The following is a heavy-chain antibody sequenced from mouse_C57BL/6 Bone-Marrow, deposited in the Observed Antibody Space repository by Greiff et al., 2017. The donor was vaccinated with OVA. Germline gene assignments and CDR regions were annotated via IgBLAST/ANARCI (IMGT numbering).Heavy chain of an antibody. J-gene: IGHJ2*01. Sequence: DVKLVESEGGLVQPGSSMKLSCTASGFTFSDYYMAWVRQVPEKGLEWVANINYDGSSTYYLDSLKSRFIISRDNAKNILYLQMSSLKSEDTATYYCARDRHYYYGSSSYFDYWGQGTTLTVSS. CDR2: INYDGSST. D-gene: IGHD1-1*01. CDR1: GFTFSDYY. V-gene: IGHV5-16*01. CDR3: ARDRHYYYGSSSYFDY.